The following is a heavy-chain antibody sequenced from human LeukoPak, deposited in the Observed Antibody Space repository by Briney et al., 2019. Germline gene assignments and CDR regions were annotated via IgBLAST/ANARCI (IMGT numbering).Heavy chain of an antibody. CDR2: INHSGST. J-gene: IGHJ6*02. Sequence: GSLRLSCAASGFTVSSNYMSWIRQPPGKGLEWIGEINHSGSTNYNPSLKSRVTISVDTSKNQFSLKLSSVTAADTAVYYCAREREQLVPPYYYYYGMDVWGQGTTVTVSS. V-gene: IGHV4-34*01. CDR3: AREREQLVPPYYYYYGMDV. CDR1: GFTVSSNY. D-gene: IGHD6-13*01.